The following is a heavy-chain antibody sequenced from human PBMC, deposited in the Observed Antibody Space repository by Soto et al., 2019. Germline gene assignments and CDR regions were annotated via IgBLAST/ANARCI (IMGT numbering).Heavy chain of an antibody. Sequence: EVQLVESGGGLVQPGRSLRLSCAASGFTFDDYAMHWVRQVPGKGLEWVSGINWNSGSIGYGDSVKGRFAISRDNAKNSLPLQMNSLRAEDTSFYYCVKDESINWYSGHFRHWGQGTLVTVSS. J-gene: IGHJ1*01. CDR2: INWNSGSI. CDR1: GFTFDDYA. V-gene: IGHV3-9*01. CDR3: VKDESINWYSGHFRH. D-gene: IGHD6-13*01.